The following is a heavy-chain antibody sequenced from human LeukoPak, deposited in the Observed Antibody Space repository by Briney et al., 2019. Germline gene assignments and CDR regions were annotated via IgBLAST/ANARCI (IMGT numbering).Heavy chain of an antibody. Sequence: TSETLSLTCTVSGDSIDSLDLWSWVRQPPGKGLEWIGEMYLSGTTHSNPSVKSRVTISIDKSKNQFFLNLSSVTAADTAVYYCAGLVGRYSSGLYYYYFDYWGQGTLVTVSS. J-gene: IGHJ4*02. CDR1: GDSIDSLDL. CDR3: AGLVGRYSSGLYYYYFDY. D-gene: IGHD3-22*01. CDR2: MYLSGTT. V-gene: IGHV4-4*02.